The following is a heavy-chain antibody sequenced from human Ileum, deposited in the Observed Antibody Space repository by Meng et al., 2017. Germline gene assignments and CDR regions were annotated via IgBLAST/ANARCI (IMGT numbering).Heavy chain of an antibody. CDR1: GFTFSSNW. D-gene: IGHD1-26*01. V-gene: IGHV3-74*01. CDR3: ARDWGGVGAIDS. J-gene: IGHJ4*02. Sequence: GESLKISCAASGFTFSSNWMHWVRQAPGKGLVWVSRVNKDVTYTDYADSVKGRFTISRDNAKNTLYLHMNSLRAADTAVYYCARDWGGVGAIDSWGQGTLVTVSS. CDR2: VNKDVTYT.